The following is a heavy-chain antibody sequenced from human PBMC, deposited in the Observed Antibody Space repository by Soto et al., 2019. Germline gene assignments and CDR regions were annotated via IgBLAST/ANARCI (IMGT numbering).Heavy chain of an antibody. CDR1: GYTFTNYD. CDR2: ISTSNGST. Sequence: ASVKVSCKASGYTFTNYDINWVRQAPGQGLEWMGWISTSNGSTLYAQKLQGRVSMTTDTSTSTAYMELRSLRSDDTAVFYCARHYRQHYYYDGYLRFFDYWGQGTLVTVS. CDR3: ARHYRQHYYYDGYLRFFDY. D-gene: IGHD3-22*01. V-gene: IGHV1-18*01. J-gene: IGHJ4*02.